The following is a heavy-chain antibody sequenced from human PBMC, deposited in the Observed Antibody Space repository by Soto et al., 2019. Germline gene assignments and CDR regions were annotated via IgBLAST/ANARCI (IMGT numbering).Heavy chain of an antibody. CDR2: IHIHRSSI. J-gene: IGHJ4*02. V-gene: IGHV3-74*01. CDR1: GFTFNDYW. Sequence: GGSLRLSCPASGFTFNDYWMNWLRQAPGKGQVWVAGIHIHRSSITYAGSVKGRFTISRDKAESTLYLQMNSLRVEDTAVYFSARLSVSGSQTFVYWGEGALVTVSS. CDR3: ARLSVSGSQTFVY. D-gene: IGHD6-19*01.